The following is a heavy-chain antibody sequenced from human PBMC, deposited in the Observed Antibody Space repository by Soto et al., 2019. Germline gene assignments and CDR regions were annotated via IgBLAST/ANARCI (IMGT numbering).Heavy chain of an antibody. CDR3: VVGTTHYGMDV. V-gene: IGHV1-46*01. CDR2: INPSGGST. CDR1: GYTFTSYY. J-gene: IGHJ6*02. Sequence: WASVKVSCKASGYTFTSYYMHWVRQAPGQGLEWMGIINPSGGSTSYAQKFQGRVTMTRDTSTSTVYMELSSLRSEDTAVYYCVVGTTHYGMDVSGQATTVSVSS. D-gene: IGHD1-1*01.